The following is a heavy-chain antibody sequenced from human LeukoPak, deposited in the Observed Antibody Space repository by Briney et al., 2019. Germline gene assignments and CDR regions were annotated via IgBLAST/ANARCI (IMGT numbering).Heavy chain of an antibody. Sequence: ASVKVSCKASGYTFTSYGISWVRRAPGQGLEWMGIINPSGGSTSYAQKFQGRVTMTRDTSTSTVYMELSSLRSEDTAVYYCARGGEIVVVPAATMNWFDPWGQGTLVTVSS. J-gene: IGHJ5*02. D-gene: IGHD2-2*01. V-gene: IGHV1-46*01. CDR2: INPSGGST. CDR1: GYTFTSYG. CDR3: ARGGEIVVVPAATMNWFDP.